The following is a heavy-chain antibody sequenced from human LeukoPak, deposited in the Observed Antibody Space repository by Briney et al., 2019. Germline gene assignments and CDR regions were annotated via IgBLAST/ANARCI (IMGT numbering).Heavy chain of an antibody. J-gene: IGHJ4*02. V-gene: IGHV5-51*01. D-gene: IGHD1-26*01. CDR2: IHPGDSET. CDR3: ARRLGATQPYFDF. CDR1: GYRLTSYW. Sequence: GESLKISCKASGYRLTSYWIGWVRQMPGKGLECMGIIHPGDSETRYSPSFQGQVTISADKSISTAYLQWSGLKASDTAMYYCARRLGATQPYFDFWGQGALVTVSS.